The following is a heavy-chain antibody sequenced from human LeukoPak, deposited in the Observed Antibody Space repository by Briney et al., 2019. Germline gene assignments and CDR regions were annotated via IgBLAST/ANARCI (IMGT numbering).Heavy chain of an antibody. V-gene: IGHV1-3*01. CDR1: GYTFTSYA. CDR2: INAGNGNT. J-gene: IGHJ4*02. CDR3: ARGYSYGYPSDY. D-gene: IGHD5-18*01. Sequence: ASVKVSCKASGYTFTSYAMHWVRQAPGQRLEWMGWINAGNGNTKYSQKSQGRVTITRDTSASTAYMELSSLRSEDTAVYYCARGYSYGYPSDYWGQGTLVTVSS.